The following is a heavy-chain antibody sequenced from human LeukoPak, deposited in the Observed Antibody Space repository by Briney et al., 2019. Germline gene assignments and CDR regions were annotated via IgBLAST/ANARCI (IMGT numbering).Heavy chain of an antibody. CDR1: GYTFTGYY. J-gene: IGHJ4*02. D-gene: IGHD3-10*01. Sequence: ASVKVSCKASGYTFTGYYIHWLRQAPGQGLEWMGFINPNSGGTNYTQKFQGRVTMTRDTSISTAYMELSSLTSDDTAVYYCARDLEGYHYGSGNYPQWGQGTLITVSS. CDR3: ARDLEGYHYGSGNYPQ. V-gene: IGHV1-2*02. CDR2: INPNSGGT.